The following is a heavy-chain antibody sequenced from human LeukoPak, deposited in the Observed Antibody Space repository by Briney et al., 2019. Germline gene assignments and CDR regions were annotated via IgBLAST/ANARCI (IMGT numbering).Heavy chain of an antibody. V-gene: IGHV3-23*01. CDR1: GFTFSTDD. CDR3: AQGSWGDD. Sequence: GGSLRLSGAASGFTFSTDDMTWVRQAPGKGLEWVSTITGGGDSTYYADSVQGRFTISRDNSKNTVYLQMNSLRAEDTAVYYCAQGSWGDDWGQGTLVTVSS. D-gene: IGHD3-10*01. J-gene: IGHJ4*02. CDR2: ITGGGDST.